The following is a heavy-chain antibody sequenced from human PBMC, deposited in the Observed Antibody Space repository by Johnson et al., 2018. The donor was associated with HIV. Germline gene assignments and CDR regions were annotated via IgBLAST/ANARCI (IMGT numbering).Heavy chain of an antibody. CDR3: ARDHRAYCGGDCYSDAFDI. CDR2: INWNGGSR. V-gene: IGHV3-20*04. CDR1: GFTVSSNY. J-gene: IGHJ3*02. D-gene: IGHD2-21*02. Sequence: EVQLVESGGGLVQPGGSLRLSCAASGFTVSSNYMSWVRQGPGKGLEWVSGINWNGGSRGYADSVKGRFTISRDNAKNSLYLQMNSLRAEDTAVYYCARDHRAYCGGDCYSDAFDIWGQGTMVTVSS.